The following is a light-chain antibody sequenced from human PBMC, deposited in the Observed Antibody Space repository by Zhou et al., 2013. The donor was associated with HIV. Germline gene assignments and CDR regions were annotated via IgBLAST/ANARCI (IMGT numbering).Light chain of an antibody. CDR2: DAS. V-gene: IGKV1-39*01. J-gene: IGKJ4*01. CDR3: LHSHERPLS. Sequence: DIQMTQSPRSLSAYVGDSVTCTCRASQNIGKSLSWYQYRPGRAPEVLIYDASTVRRGVPSRISASGSGTYFTLNIRDLRLEDAATYFCLHSHERPLSFGGGTMVEI. CDR1: QNIGKS.